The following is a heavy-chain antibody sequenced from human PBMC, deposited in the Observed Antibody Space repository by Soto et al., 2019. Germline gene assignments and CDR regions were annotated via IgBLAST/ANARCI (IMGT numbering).Heavy chain of an antibody. V-gene: IGHV3-23*01. CDR1: GLTFSTSA. Sequence: EEQLLESGGGLVQPGGSLRLSCAASGLTFSTSAMSWVRQAPGKGLEWVSLISASGRYTDYADSVKGRFTMSRDNSKSAVYLQINRLRGDDTAVYYCAKDPPSEKLQPDFGMDVWGQGTTVTVSS. CDR3: AKDPPSEKLQPDFGMDV. D-gene: IGHD2-15*01. J-gene: IGHJ6*02. CDR2: ISASGRYT.